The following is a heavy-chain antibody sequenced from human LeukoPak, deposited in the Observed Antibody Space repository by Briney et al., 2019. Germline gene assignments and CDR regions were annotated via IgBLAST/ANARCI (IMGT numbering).Heavy chain of an antibody. CDR3: ARGGRGIAAAGKRGHYYYMDV. Sequence: SVKVSCKASGYTFTSYDINWVRQATGQGLEWMGWMNPNSGNTGYAQKLQGRVTMTRNTSISTAYMELSSLRSEDTAVYYCARGGRGIAAAGKRGHYYYMDVWGKGTTVTVSS. J-gene: IGHJ6*03. CDR2: MNPNSGNT. CDR1: GYTFTSYD. V-gene: IGHV1-8*01. D-gene: IGHD6-13*01.